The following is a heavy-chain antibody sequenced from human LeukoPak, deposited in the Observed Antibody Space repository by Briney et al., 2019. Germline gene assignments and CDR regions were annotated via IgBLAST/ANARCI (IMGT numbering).Heavy chain of an antibody. J-gene: IGHJ6*02. CDR2: INSDGSAT. CDR1: GFIFSSYW. CDR3: TRDHGLDV. Sequence: GGSLRLSCAPSGFIFSSYWMSWARQAPGKGRMWVSQINSDGSATSCADPVKGRCSISRDNAKNMLYLEMNSLRVEDTAVYFCTRDHGLDVWGQGTTVTVSS. V-gene: IGHV3-74*01.